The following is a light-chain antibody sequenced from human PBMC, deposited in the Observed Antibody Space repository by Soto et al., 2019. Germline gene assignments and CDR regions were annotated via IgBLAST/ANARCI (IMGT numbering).Light chain of an antibody. CDR2: SNN. V-gene: IGLV1-47*02. Sequence: QSVLTQPPSASGTPGQRVTISCSGSSSNIGSNYVYWYQQLPGTAPKLLIYSNNQRPSGVPDRFSGSESGTSASLAISGLRSEDEADYYCAAWDDSLSVYWVFGGGTKLTVL. CDR3: AAWDDSLSVYWV. CDR1: SSNIGSNY. J-gene: IGLJ3*02.